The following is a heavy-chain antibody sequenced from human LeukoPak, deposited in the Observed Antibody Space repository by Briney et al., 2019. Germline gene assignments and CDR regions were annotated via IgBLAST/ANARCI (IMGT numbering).Heavy chain of an antibody. J-gene: IGHJ4*02. Sequence: SETLSLTCAVYGGSFSGYYWSWIRQPPGKGLEWIGEINHSGSTNYNPSLKSRVTISVDTSKNQFSLRLSSVNAAETAVYYCARDILATSIAAPYYWGQGTLVTVSS. CDR2: INHSGST. CDR3: ARDILATSIAAPYY. V-gene: IGHV4-34*01. D-gene: IGHD6-13*01. CDR1: GGSFSGYY.